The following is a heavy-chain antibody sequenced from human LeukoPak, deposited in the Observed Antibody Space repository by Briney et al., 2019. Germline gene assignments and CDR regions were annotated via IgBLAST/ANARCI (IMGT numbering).Heavy chain of an antibody. CDR2: IYPGDSDT. J-gene: IGHJ3*02. V-gene: IGHV5-51*01. Sequence: GESLKISCKGSGYSFTSYWIGWVRQVPGKGLEWMGIIYPGDSDTRYSPSFQGRVTISADKSISSAYLKWSSLKASAPALYSCASRYGYRAWYGFDIWGPGTMVTVSS. CDR1: GYSFTSYW. CDR3: ASRYGYRAWYGFDI. D-gene: IGHD5-18*01.